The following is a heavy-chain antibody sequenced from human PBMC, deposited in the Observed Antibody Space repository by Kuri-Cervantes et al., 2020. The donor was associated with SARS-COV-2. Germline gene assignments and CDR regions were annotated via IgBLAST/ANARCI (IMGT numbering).Heavy chain of an antibody. Sequence: ESLKISCTVSGYSISSGHCWGWIRQPPGKGLEWIGSVFYDGRTYYNPSLKSRVTVSVDTSKNQFSPKVNSVTTADTAVYYCARDLSLATYYDFWSGLYYFDYWGQGILVTVSS. CDR1: GYSISSGHC. CDR2: VFYDGRT. CDR3: ARDLSLATYYDFWSGLYYFDY. V-gene: IGHV4-38-2*02. D-gene: IGHD3-3*01. J-gene: IGHJ4*02.